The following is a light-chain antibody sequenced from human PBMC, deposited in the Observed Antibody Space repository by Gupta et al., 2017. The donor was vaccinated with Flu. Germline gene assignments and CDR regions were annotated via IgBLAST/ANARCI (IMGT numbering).Light chain of an antibody. J-gene: IGKJ3*01. Sequence: DIQMTQSPSSLSASIGDRVTITCRTSQSISSYLNWYQQKPGKAPKVLIYAASVLQSGVPGRFSGSGSGTDFTLTISSLEPEDFATYYCQHRGTFGPGTKVDI. V-gene: IGKV1-39*01. CDR1: QSISSY. CDR2: AAS. CDR3: QHRGT.